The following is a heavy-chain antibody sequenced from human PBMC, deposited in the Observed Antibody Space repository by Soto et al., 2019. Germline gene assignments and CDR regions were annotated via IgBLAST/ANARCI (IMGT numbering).Heavy chain of an antibody. CDR3: ARLDCSGGRCPREPFDY. Sequence: PGESLKISCKGSGYSFTSYWIGWVRQMPGKGLEWMGIIYPGDSDTRYSPSFQGQVTISADKSISTAYLQWSSLKASDTAMYYCARLDCSGGRCPREPFDYWGQGTLVTVSS. J-gene: IGHJ4*02. CDR1: GYSFTSYW. CDR2: IYPGDSDT. V-gene: IGHV5-51*01. D-gene: IGHD2-15*01.